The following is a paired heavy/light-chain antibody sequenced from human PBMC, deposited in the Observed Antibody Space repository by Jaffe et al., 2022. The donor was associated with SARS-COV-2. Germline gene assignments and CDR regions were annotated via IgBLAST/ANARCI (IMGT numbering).Heavy chain of an antibody. J-gene: IGHJ6*02. D-gene: IGHD1-26*01. CDR3: AKDLVGGSYYPHYYYYGMDV. CDR2: ISGDGGST. V-gene: IGHV3-43*02. CDR1: GFTFDDYA. Sequence: EVQLVESGGGVVQPGGSLRLSCAASGFTFDDYAMHWVRQAPGKGLEWVSLISGDGGSTYYADSVKGRFTISRDNSKNSLYLQMNSLRTEDTALYYCAKDLVGGSYYPHYYYYGMDVWGQGTTVTVSS.
Light chain of an antibody. CDR1: SSDVGGYNY. Sequence: QSALTQPASVSGSPGQSITISCTGTSSDVGGYNYVSWYQQHPGKAPKLMIYEVSNRPSGVSNRFSGSKSGNTASLTISGLQAEDEADYYCSSYTSSSTWVFGGGTKLTVL. CDR2: EVS. V-gene: IGLV2-14*01. J-gene: IGLJ3*02. CDR3: SSYTSSSTWV.